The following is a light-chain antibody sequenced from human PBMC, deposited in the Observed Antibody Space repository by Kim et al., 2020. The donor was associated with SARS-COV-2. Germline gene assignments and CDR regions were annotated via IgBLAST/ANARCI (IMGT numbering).Light chain of an antibody. Sequence: EIVLTQSPATLSLSPVEGATLSCRASQSVGDFLAWYQQRPGQAPRLLIYDASKRATGIPARFSGSGSGTDITLTISTLESEDFAIYCCQGSGSPITFGQGTRLEIK. CDR1: QSVGDF. V-gene: IGKV3-11*01. CDR3: QGSGSPIT. J-gene: IGKJ5*01. CDR2: DAS.